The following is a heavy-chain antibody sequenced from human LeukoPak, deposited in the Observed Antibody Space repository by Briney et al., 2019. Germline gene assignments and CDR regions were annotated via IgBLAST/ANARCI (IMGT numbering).Heavy chain of an antibody. Sequence: PSETLSLTCTVSGGSIIGYYLSWIWQPPGKGLEWIGSIYYSGSTNYNPSLKSRVTISVETSKNQFSLKLSSVTAADTAVYYCARYANSPYYYYAMDVWGQGTTVTVSS. J-gene: IGHJ6*02. CDR1: GGSIIGYY. CDR3: ARYANSPYYYYAMDV. D-gene: IGHD4/OR15-4a*01. V-gene: IGHV4-59*12. CDR2: IYYSGST.